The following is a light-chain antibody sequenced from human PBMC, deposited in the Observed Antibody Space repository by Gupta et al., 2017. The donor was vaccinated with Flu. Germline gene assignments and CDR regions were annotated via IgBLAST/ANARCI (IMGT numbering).Light chain of an antibody. Sequence: QSVLTQPPSVSGAPGQRITISCTGSSSNIGTVYDVHWYQQLPGTAPKLLIYGNNNRPSGVPDRFPGSKSGTSASLAITGLQAEDEADYYCQSYDSSLIGYVFGTGTRVTVL. CDR3: QSYDSSLIGYV. V-gene: IGLV1-40*01. CDR1: SSNIGTVYD. J-gene: IGLJ1*01. CDR2: GNN.